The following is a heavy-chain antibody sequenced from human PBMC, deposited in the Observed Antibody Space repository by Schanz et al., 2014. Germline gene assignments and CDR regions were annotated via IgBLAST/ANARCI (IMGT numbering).Heavy chain of an antibody. CDR1: GYTFSSYG. V-gene: IGHV1-18*01. Sequence: QVQLVQSGAEVKKPGASVKVSCKASGYTFSSYGITWVRQAPGQGLEWMGWINGYNGHTLYAQKFQGRVTMTTDKSTSTSYMELTSLRFDDTAVYYCARDFSAYVGNYFDYWGQGTLVTVSS. CDR2: INGYNGHT. D-gene: IGHD5-12*01. CDR3: ARDFSAYVGNYFDY. J-gene: IGHJ4*02.